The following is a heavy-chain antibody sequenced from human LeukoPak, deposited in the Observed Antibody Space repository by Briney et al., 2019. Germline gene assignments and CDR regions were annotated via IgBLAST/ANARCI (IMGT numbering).Heavy chain of an antibody. CDR3: ASNPWGCSGGSCLGATGFFDY. V-gene: IGHV3-21*01. CDR2: ISSSSSYI. CDR1: GFTFSSYS. Sequence: GGSLRLSCAASGFTFSSYSMNWVRQAPGKGLEWVSSISSSSSYIYYADSVKGRFTISRDNAKNSLYLQMNSLRAEDTAVYYCASNPWGCSGGSCLGATGFFDYWGQGTLVTVSS. D-gene: IGHD2-15*01. J-gene: IGHJ4*02.